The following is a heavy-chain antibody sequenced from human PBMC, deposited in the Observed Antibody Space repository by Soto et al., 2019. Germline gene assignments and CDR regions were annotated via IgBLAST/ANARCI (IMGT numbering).Heavy chain of an antibody. CDR3: ATYCSSTSCYTYPVDY. V-gene: IGHV5-10-1*03. J-gene: IGHJ4*02. CDR2: IDPSDSYT. Sequence: EVQLVQSGAEVKKPGESLRISCKGSGYSFTSYWISWVRQMPGKGLEWMGRIDPSDSYTNYSPSFQGHVTISADKSISTAYLQWSSLKASDTAMYYCATYCSSTSCYTYPVDYWGQGTLVTVSS. CDR1: GYSFTSYW. D-gene: IGHD2-2*02.